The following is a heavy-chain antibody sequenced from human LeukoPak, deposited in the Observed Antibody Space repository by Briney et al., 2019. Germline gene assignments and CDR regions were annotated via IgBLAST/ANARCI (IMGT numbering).Heavy chain of an antibody. CDR1: GGSFSGYY. J-gene: IGHJ4*02. D-gene: IGHD5-18*01. CDR3: ARVSGGYSYGPMIFDY. V-gene: IGHV4-34*01. Sequence: SETLSLTCAVYGGSFSGYYWSWIRQPPGKGLEWIGEINHSGSTNYNPSLKSQVTISVDTSKNQFSLKLSSVTAADTAVYYCARVSGGYSYGPMIFDYWGQGTLVTVSS. CDR2: INHSGST.